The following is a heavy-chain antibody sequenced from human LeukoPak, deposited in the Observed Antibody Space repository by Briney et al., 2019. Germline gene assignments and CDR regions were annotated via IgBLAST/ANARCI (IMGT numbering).Heavy chain of an antibody. Sequence: ASVKVSCKVSGYTLTELSMHWVRQAPGEGLEWMGGFDPEDGKTIYAQKFQGRVTMTEDTSTDTAYMELSSLRSEDTAVYYCATGWTGWFDPWGQGTLVTVSS. CDR2: FDPEDGKT. CDR1: GYTLTELS. CDR3: ATGWTGWFDP. V-gene: IGHV1-24*01. D-gene: IGHD3/OR15-3a*01. J-gene: IGHJ5*02.